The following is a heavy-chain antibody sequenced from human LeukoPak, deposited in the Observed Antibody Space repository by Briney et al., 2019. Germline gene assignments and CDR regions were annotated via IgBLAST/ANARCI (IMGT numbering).Heavy chain of an antibody. Sequence: WGSLRLSCAASGFTFSSYGMHWVRQAPGKGLEWVAAISYDGTNKYYVDSVKGRFTISRDNSKNTLYLQMNRPGPEDTAVYYCAKDRFSYASGNTDYWGQGTLVTVSS. V-gene: IGHV3-30*18. CDR2: ISYDGTNK. CDR3: AKDRFSYASGNTDY. D-gene: IGHD3-10*01. CDR1: GFTFSSYG. J-gene: IGHJ4*02.